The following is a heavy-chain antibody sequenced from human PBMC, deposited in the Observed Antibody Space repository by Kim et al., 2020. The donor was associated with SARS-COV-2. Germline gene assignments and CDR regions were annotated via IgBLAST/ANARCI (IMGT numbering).Heavy chain of an antibody. Sequence: ASVKVSCKASGYTFTSYGISWVRQAPGQGLEWMGWISAYNGNTNYAQKLQGRVTMTTDTSTSTAYMELRSLRSDDTAVYYCARGHRYQLLGLYYYYGMDVWGQGTTVTVSS. D-gene: IGHD2-2*01. CDR3: ARGHRYQLLGLYYYYGMDV. J-gene: IGHJ6*02. CDR1: GYTFTSYG. CDR2: ISAYNGNT. V-gene: IGHV1-18*01.